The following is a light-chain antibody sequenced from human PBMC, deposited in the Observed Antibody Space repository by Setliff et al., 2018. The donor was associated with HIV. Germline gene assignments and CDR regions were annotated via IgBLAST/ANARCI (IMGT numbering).Light chain of an antibody. CDR1: SGSVSTGHF. CDR2: STN. CDR3: VLYMGNGVSV. Sequence: QPVVTQEPSFSVSPGGTVTLTCGLRSGSVSTGHFPSWYQQTPGQTPRMLIYSTNTRSSVVPDRFSGSILGNRAALTITGAQADDECDYYCVLYMGNGVSVFGGGTKVTVL. J-gene: IGLJ3*02. V-gene: IGLV8-61*01.